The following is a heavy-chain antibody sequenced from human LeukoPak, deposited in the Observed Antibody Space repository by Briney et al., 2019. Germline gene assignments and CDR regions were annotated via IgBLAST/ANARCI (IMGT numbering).Heavy chain of an antibody. V-gene: IGHV3-30-3*01. CDR2: ISYDGSNK. Sequence: GGSLRLSCAASGFTFSSYAMHWVRQAPGKGLEWVAVISYDGSNKYYADSVKGRFTISRDNSRNTLYLQMNSLRAEDTAVYYCARERGAYHYDILTGYLDYWGQGTLVTVSS. D-gene: IGHD3-9*01. CDR1: GFTFSSYA. CDR3: ARERGAYHYDILTGYLDY. J-gene: IGHJ4*02.